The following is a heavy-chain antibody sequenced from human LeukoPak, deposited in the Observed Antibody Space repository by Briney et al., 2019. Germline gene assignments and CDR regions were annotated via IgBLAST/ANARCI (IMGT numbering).Heavy chain of an antibody. J-gene: IGHJ4*02. V-gene: IGHV3-23*01. CDR1: GFTFSNYA. CDR3: AKDREDHYGSGSYYNVYYFDY. Sequence: GGSLRVSCAASGFTFSNYAMSWVRQAPGKGLEWVSAISGSGGSTYYADSVKGRFTISRDNSKNTLYLQMNSLRAEDTAVYYCAKDREDHYGSGSYYNVYYFDYWGQGTLVTVSS. D-gene: IGHD3-10*01. CDR2: ISGSGGST.